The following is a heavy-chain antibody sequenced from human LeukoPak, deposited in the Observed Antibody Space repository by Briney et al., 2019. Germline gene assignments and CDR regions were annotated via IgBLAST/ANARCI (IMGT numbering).Heavy chain of an antibody. CDR3: ARVRIGYCSSTSCLYNWFDP. J-gene: IGHJ5*02. CDR1: GGTFSSYA. CDR2: IIPIFGTA. V-gene: IGHV1-69*13. D-gene: IGHD2-2*01. Sequence: ASVKVSCKASGGTFSSYAISWVRQAPGQGLEWRGGIIPIFGTANYAQKFQGRVTITADESTSTAYMELSSLRSEDTAVYYCARVRIGYCSSTSCLYNWFDPWGQGTLVTVSS.